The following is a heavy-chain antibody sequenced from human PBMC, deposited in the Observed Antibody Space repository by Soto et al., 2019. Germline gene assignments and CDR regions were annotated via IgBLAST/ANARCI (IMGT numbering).Heavy chain of an antibody. V-gene: IGHV1-18*01. CDR2: ISAYNGNT. D-gene: IGHD6-13*01. Sequence: ASVKVSCKASGYTFTSYGISWVRQAPGQGLEWMGWISAYNGNTNYAQKLQGRVTMTTDTSTSTAYMELRSLRSDDTAVYYCAREGGSSSWLNRYYYYGMDVWGQGTTVTVSS. CDR3: AREGGSSSWLNRYYYYGMDV. CDR1: GYTFTSYG. J-gene: IGHJ6*02.